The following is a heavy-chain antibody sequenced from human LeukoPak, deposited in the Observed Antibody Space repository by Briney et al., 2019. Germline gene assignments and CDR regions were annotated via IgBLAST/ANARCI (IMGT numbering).Heavy chain of an antibody. Sequence: SETLSLTCTASGFSISSYYWSWIRQPPGKGLEWVGHIYYSGSSNYNPSLKSRVTISVDTSKNQFSLKLSSVTAADTAVYYCARTKWELDAFDIWGQGTMVTVSS. CDR3: ARTKWELDAFDI. CDR2: IYYSGSS. V-gene: IGHV4-59*01. CDR1: GFSISSYY. D-gene: IGHD1-26*01. J-gene: IGHJ3*02.